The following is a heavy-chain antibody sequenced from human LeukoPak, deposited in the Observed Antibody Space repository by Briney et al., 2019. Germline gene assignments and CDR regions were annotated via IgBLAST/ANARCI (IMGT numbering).Heavy chain of an antibody. D-gene: IGHD5-12*01. CDR1: GYSFTSYW. CDR3: ARLGEAEGYSGYVGY. V-gene: IGHV5-10-1*01. CDR2: IDPSDSYT. J-gene: IGHJ4*02. Sequence: NAGESLKISCKGSGYSFTSYWISWVRQMPGKGLEWMGRIDPSDSYTNYSPSFQGHVTISADKSISTAYLQWSSLEASDTAMYYCARLGEAEGYSGYVGYWGQGTLVTVSS.